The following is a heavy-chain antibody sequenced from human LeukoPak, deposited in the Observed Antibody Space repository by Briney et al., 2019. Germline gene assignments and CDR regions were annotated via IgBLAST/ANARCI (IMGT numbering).Heavy chain of an antibody. CDR3: ARHLTRFNWFDP. CDR1: GGSISGYY. D-gene: IGHD1-14*01. J-gene: IGHJ5*02. Sequence: KPSETLSLTCTVSGGSISGYYWVWIRQPPGKGLEWIGYIYYSGSTNYNPSLKSRVTISVDTSKNQFSLKLSSVTAADTAVYYCARHLTRFNWFDPWGQGTLVTVSS. V-gene: IGHV4-59*08. CDR2: IYYSGST.